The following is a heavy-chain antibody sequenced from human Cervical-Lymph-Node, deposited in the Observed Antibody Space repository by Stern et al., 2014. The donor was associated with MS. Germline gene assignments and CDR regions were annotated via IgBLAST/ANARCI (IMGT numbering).Heavy chain of an antibody. J-gene: IGHJ4*02. CDR2: IFPRDSNT. V-gene: IGHV5-51*03. CDR3: ARSPATPSGYDRFDY. Sequence: EVQLVESGAEVKKPGESLKISCEASGYLFDDYWIGWVRQMSGRGLELVAIIFPRDSNTRYSPSVQGQVTISADKAISPAYLQWRSLKAPDPAMYYWARSPATPSGYDRFDYWGQGALVTVSS. CDR1: GYLFDDYW. D-gene: IGHD5-12*01.